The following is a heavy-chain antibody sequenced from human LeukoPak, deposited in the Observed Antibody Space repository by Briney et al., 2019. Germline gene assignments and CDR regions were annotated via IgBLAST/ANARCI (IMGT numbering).Heavy chain of an antibody. J-gene: IGHJ6*02. Sequence: GGSLRLSCAASGFIFNDYAMHWVRQAPGKGLEWVSGISWNSRSIGYADSVRGRFTISRDNAKNTLYLQMNTLRVEDTAVYYCTRDLMDYDVSTGLHHYYMDVWGQGTTVTVSS. CDR3: TRDLMDYDVSTGLHHYYMDV. D-gene: IGHD3-9*01. V-gene: IGHV3-9*01. CDR1: GFIFNDYA. CDR2: ISWNSRSI.